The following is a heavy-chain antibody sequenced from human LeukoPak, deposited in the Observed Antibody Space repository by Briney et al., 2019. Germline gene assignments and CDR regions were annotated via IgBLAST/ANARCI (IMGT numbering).Heavy chain of an antibody. V-gene: IGHV3-74*01. D-gene: IGHD2-2*01. Sequence: QAGGSLRLSCAASGFTFSSYSMNWVRQAPGKGLVWVSHINGDGSNVNYADSVKGRFTISRDNAKNTLYLQMNSLRVEDTALYYCGRGKSPAAVDDWGQGTLVTVPS. CDR1: GFTFSSYS. CDR2: INGDGSNV. CDR3: GRGKSPAAVDD. J-gene: IGHJ4*02.